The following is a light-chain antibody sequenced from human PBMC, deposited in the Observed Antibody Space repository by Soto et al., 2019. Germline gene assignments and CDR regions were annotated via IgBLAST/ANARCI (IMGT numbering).Light chain of an antibody. CDR2: EVS. Sequence: QSALTQPASVSGSPGQSVTISCTGTNSDIGGYKYVSWYQQHPNKAPKLMIYEVSLRSSGISDRFSGSKSGNTASLTISGLQAEDEADYYCSAFTFSSTLIFGGGTKLTVL. J-gene: IGLJ2*01. CDR3: SAFTFSSTLI. V-gene: IGLV2-14*01. CDR1: NSDIGGYKY.